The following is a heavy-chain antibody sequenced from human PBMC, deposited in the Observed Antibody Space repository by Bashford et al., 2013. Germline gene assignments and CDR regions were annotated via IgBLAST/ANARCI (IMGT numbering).Heavy chain of an antibody. CDR3: VLAGRGQSFDI. CDR1: GFTFDDYT. Sequence: GGSLRLSCAASGFTFDDYTMHWVRQAPGKGLEWVATMKQDGSVKAYVDSVKGRFTISRDNAKNSLYLQMNSLRVEDTAVYHCVLAGRGQSFDIWGQGTMVTVSS. CDR2: MKQDGSVK. V-gene: IGHV3-7*01. J-gene: IGHJ3*02. D-gene: IGHD2-2*01.